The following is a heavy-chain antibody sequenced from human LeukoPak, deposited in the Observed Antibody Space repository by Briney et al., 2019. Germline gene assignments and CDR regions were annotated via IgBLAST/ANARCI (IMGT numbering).Heavy chain of an antibody. CDR2: IIPIFGTA. J-gene: IGHJ4*03. D-gene: IGHD2-15*01. CDR3: ARGTPGDLGYCSGGSCFSFDY. Sequence: ASVTVSFKASGGTFSSYAISWVRQAPGQGLEWMGGIIPIFGTANYAQKFQGRVTITADESTSTAYMELSSLRSEDTAVYYCARGTPGDLGYCSGGSCFSFDYWGQGTTVTVSS. CDR1: GGTFSSYA. V-gene: IGHV1-69*01.